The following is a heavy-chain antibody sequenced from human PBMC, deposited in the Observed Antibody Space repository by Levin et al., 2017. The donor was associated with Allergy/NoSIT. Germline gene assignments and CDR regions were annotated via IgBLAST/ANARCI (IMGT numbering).Heavy chain of an antibody. CDR1: GFTFSDFY. CDR2: IDGSGTTV. D-gene: IGHD6-19*01. CDR3: AKGHTWLDP. Sequence: GGSLRLSCAASGFTFSDFYMSWIRQAPGKGLECVSYIDGSGTTVYYGDSVKGRFTVSRDNAKSSLYLQMNSLRAEDTAVYSCAKGHTWLDPWGQGTPVTVSS. V-gene: IGHV3-11*01. J-gene: IGHJ5*02.